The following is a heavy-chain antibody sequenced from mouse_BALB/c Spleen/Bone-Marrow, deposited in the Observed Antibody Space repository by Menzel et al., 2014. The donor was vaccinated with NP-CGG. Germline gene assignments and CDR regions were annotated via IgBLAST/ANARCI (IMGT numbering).Heavy chain of an antibody. CDR2: INPESSTI. J-gene: IGHJ2*01. CDR3: TRLKYNGLPDF. V-gene: IGHV4-1*02. D-gene: IGHD1-3*01. Sequence: VHLVESGGGLLRPGGSLKLSCTVSGFDFRRYWMSWCRLAPGKGLQWIEEINPESSTINYTQSLKDKFIISKDNPKNTQYMQMRKERSDDTALYDLTRLKYNGLPDFWGQGPPLTVSS. CDR1: GFDFRRYW.